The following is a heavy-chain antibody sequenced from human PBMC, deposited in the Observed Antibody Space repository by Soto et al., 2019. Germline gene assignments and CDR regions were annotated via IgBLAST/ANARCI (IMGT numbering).Heavy chain of an antibody. D-gene: IGHD2-21*02. CDR2: TYYRSKWYN. CDR3: ARVVVVAAIPGYYYYYGWDV. Sequence: SQTLSLTCAISGDSVSSNSAAWNWIRQSPSRGLEWLGRTYYRSKWYNDYAVSVKSRITINPDTSKNQFSLQLNSVTPEDTAVYSCARVVVVAAIPGYYYYYGWDVWGRGTRVTVSS. J-gene: IGHJ6*02. CDR1: GDSVSSNSAA. V-gene: IGHV6-1*01.